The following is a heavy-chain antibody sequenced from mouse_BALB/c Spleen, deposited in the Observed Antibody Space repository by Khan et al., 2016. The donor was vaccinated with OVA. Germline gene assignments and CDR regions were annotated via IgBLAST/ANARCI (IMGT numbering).Heavy chain of an antibody. Sequence: EVELVESGGGLVKPGGSLKLSCAASAFTFSDYYMYWVRQTPEKRLEWVATISDGGSYTYYPDSVKGRFTISRDDVKNNLYLQMSSLKSEDTAMYYWARGFYGGPFTYWGQGTLVTVSA. D-gene: IGHD1-1*02. CDR2: ISDGGSYT. CDR3: ARGFYGGPFTY. J-gene: IGHJ3*01. CDR1: AFTFSDYY. V-gene: IGHV5-4*02.